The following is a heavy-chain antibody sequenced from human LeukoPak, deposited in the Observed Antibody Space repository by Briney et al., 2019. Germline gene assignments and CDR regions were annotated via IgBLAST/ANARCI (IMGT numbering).Heavy chain of an antibody. CDR3: ARVGPRGYCSSTSCYTGNWFDP. Sequence: GASVKVSCKASGYTFTSYAMNWVRQAPGQGLEWMGWINTNTGNPTYAQGFTGRFVFSSDTSVSTAYLQISSLKAEDTAVYYCARVGPRGYCSSTSCYTGNWFDPWGQGTLVTVSS. J-gene: IGHJ5*02. D-gene: IGHD2-2*02. CDR1: GYTFTSYA. V-gene: IGHV7-4-1*02. CDR2: INTNTGNP.